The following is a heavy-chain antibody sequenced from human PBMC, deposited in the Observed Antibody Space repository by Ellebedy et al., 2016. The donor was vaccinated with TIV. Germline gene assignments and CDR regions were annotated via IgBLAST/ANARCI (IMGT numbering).Heavy chain of an antibody. J-gene: IGHJ4*02. Sequence: GGSLRLSXAASGFTFSDYYMSWIRQAPGKGLEWVSYISSSSSYTNYADSVKGRFTISRDNSKNTLYLQMNSLRAEDTAVYYCAKLLAWRAFDYWGQGTLVTVSS. CDR1: GFTFSDYY. V-gene: IGHV3-11*03. CDR3: AKLLAWRAFDY. D-gene: IGHD3-3*02. CDR2: ISSSSSYT.